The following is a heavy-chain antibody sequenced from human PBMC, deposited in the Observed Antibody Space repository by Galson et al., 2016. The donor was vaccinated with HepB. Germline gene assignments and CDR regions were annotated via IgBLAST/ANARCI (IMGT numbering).Heavy chain of an antibody. CDR3: ATRWTNDAFDV. J-gene: IGHJ3*01. CDR2: IDPTDSSA. D-gene: IGHD4-23*01. V-gene: IGHV5-10-1*01. Sequence: QSGAEVKKPGESLRISCKGSGYSFTNYWITWVRQMPGKGLEWMGRIDPTDSSANYSPSFQGHVTISADMSISTAYLQWSSLKASDTAMYYCATRWTNDAFDVWGQGTMVTVSS. CDR1: GYSFTNYW.